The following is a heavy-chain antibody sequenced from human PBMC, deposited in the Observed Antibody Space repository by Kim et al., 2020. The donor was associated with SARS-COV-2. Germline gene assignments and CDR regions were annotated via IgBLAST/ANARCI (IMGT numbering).Heavy chain of an antibody. J-gene: IGHJ4*02. D-gene: IGHD5-18*01. V-gene: IGHV4-34*01. CDR3: ATMDTAMVRGYIDY. Sequence: NPSLKSRVTISVDTSKNQFSLELSSVTAADTAVYYYATMDTAMVRGYIDYWGQGTLDTVSS.